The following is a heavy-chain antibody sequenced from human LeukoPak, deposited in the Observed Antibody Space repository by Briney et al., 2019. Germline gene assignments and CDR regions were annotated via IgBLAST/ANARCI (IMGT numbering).Heavy chain of an antibody. CDR2: ISAYNGNT. J-gene: IGHJ4*02. V-gene: IGHV1-18*01. CDR1: GYTFTSYG. CDR3: AREAGYSSSWYYFDY. D-gene: IGHD6-13*01. Sequence: ASVKVSFKASGYTFTSYGISWVRQAPGQGLEWMGWISAYNGNTNYAQKLQGRVTITADESTSTAYMELSSLRSEDTAVYYCAREAGYSSSWYYFDYWGQGTLVTVSS.